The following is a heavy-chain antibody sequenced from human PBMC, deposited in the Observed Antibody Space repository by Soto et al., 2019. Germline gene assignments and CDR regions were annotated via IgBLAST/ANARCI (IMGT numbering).Heavy chain of an antibody. V-gene: IGHV4-34*01. CDR1: GGSFSGYY. D-gene: IGHD3-3*01. J-gene: IGHJ6*02. Sequence: TSETLSLTCAVYGGSFSGYYWSWIRQPPGKGLEWIGEINHSGSTNYNPSLKSRVTISVDTSKNQFSLKLSSVTVADTAVYYCASRGPLFFWSVYYSTQAKTYYYSGMDVWGQGTTVPVSS. CDR2: INHSGST. CDR3: ASRGPLFFWSVYYSTQAKTYYYSGMDV.